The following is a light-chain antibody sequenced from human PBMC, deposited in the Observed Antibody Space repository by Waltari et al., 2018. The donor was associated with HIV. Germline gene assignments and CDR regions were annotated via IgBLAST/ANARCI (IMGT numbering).Light chain of an antibody. CDR3: CSYTGSSTRRPYV. CDR1: RSAVWWYNL. V-gene: IGLV2-23*01. Sequence: QSSLTQPASVSGSPGPSITIPCTGTRSAVWWYNLVSWSPQHPGKAPKVMIYEGSKRPSGVSNRFSGSKSGNTASLTISGLQAEDEADYYCCSYTGSSTRRPYVFGTGTKVTVL. CDR2: EGS. J-gene: IGLJ1*01.